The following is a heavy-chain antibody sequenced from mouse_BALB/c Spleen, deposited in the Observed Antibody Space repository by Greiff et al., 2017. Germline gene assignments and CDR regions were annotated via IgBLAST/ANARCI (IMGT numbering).Heavy chain of an antibody. CDR3: ARENYGYDKGAWFAY. D-gene: IGHD2-2*01. V-gene: IGHV5-6-5*01. CDR2: ISSGGST. J-gene: IGHJ3*01. Sequence: EVHLVESGGGLVKPGGSLKLSCAASGFTFSSYAMSWVRQTPEKRLEWVASISSGGSTYYPDSVKGRFTISRDNARNILYLQMSSLRSEDTAMYYCARENYGYDKGAWFAYWGQGTLVTVSA. CDR1: GFTFSSYA.